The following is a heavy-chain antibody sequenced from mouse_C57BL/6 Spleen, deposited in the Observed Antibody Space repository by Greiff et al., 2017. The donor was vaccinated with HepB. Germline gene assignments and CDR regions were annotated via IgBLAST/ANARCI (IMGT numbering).Heavy chain of an antibody. J-gene: IGHJ1*03. V-gene: IGHV1-64*01. D-gene: IGHD1-1*01. CDR2: IHPNSGST. CDR1: GYTFTSYW. CDR3: AIPMKGSSFWYFDV. Sequence: QVQLQQPGAELVKPGASVKLSCKASGYTFTSYWMHWVKQRPGQGLEWIGMIHPNSGSTNYNEKFKSKATLTVDKSSSTAYMQLSSLTSEDSAVYYGAIPMKGSSFWYFDVWGTGTTVTVSS.